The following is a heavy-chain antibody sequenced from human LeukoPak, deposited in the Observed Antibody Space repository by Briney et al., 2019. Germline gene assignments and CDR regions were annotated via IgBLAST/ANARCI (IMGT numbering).Heavy chain of an antibody. J-gene: IGHJ4*02. CDR2: IYPGDSDT. CDR3: ARRAHYEEWLRIDY. D-gene: IGHD5-12*01. Sequence: GESLQISCKGSGYSFTSYWIGWVRQLPGKGLEWMGIIYPGDSDTRYSPSFQGQVTISADKSISTAYLQWSSLKASDTAMYYCARRAHYEEWLRIDYWGQGTLVTVSS. CDR1: GYSFTSYW. V-gene: IGHV5-51*01.